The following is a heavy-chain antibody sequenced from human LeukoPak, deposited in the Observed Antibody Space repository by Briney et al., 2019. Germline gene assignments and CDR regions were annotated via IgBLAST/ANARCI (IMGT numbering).Heavy chain of an antibody. Sequence: GGSLRLSCAASGFTSSTYGMNWVRQAPGKGLEWFSGISGSGGSTYYADSVKGRSTISRDNSKNTLYLQMNSLRAEDTAVYYCAKDLFRGYYDSSGYAFDIWGQGTMVTVSS. J-gene: IGHJ3*02. D-gene: IGHD3-22*01. V-gene: IGHV3-23*01. CDR3: AKDLFRGYYDSSGYAFDI. CDR2: ISGSGGST. CDR1: GFTSSTYG.